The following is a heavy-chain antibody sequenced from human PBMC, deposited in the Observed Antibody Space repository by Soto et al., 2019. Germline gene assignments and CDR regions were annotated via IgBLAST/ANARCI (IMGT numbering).Heavy chain of an antibody. CDR3: AKATATGGGAFDI. J-gene: IGHJ3*02. CDR2: ILVDGRT. CDR1: GFICSSYD. D-gene: IGHD2-8*02. V-gene: IGHV3-23*01. Sequence: GGSLRLSCAASGFICSSYDMSWVRQAPGKGLEWVSTILVDGRTFYVDSVKGRFTISRDNSENTVYLQMNSLTAGDTALYYCAKATATGGGAFDICGQGTMVT.